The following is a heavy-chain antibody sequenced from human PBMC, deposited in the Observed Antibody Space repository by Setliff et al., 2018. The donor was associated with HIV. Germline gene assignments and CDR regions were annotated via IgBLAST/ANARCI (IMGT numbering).Heavy chain of an antibody. V-gene: IGHV3-74*01. CDR3: VRGSGYYYFDN. J-gene: IGHJ4*02. CDR1: GFTFSTDW. Sequence: LRLSCAASGFTFSTDWMHWVRQAPGKGLVWVSRIKTDGSSTRYADSVKGRFTISRDNAKNMLYLQMNSLSADDTAVYYCVRGSGYYYFDNWGQGALFTVSS. CDR2: IKTDGSST. D-gene: IGHD3-22*01.